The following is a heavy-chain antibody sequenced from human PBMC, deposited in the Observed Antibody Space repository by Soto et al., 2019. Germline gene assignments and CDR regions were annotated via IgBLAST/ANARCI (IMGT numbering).Heavy chain of an antibody. J-gene: IGHJ2*01. V-gene: IGHV4-34*01. CDR3: ARGGGYSSGWPHSWYFDL. Sequence: QVQLQQWGAGLLKPSETLSLTCAVYGGSFSGYYWSWIRQPPGKGLEWIGEINHSGSTNYNPSLSSLVTISVDTSKNQFPLKRSSVTAAATAVYYWARGGGYSSGWPHSWYFDLWGRGTLVTVSS. D-gene: IGHD6-25*01. CDR2: INHSGST. CDR1: GGSFSGYY.